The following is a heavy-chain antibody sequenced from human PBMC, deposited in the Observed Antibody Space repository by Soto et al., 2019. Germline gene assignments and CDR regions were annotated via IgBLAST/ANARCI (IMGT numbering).Heavy chain of an antibody. Sequence: ASETLSLTCAVYGGSLSGYYGSWIRQPPGKGLEWIGEINHSGSTNYNPSLKSRVTISVDTSKNQFSLKLSSVTAADTAVYYCARGVRYSTIDYWGQGTLVTVSS. CDR2: INHSGST. CDR1: GGSLSGYY. D-gene: IGHD6-13*01. V-gene: IGHV4-34*01. J-gene: IGHJ4*02. CDR3: ARGVRYSTIDY.